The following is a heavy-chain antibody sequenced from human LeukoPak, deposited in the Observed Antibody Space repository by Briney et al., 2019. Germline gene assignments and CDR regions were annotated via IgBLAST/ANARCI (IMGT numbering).Heavy chain of an antibody. V-gene: IGHV4-59*01. CDR3: ARAPNGYNYWYFDL. CDR1: GGSISSYY. CDR2: IYYSGST. J-gene: IGHJ2*01. Sequence: SETLSLTCTVFGGSISSYYWSWIRQPPGKGLEWIGYIYYSGSTNYNPSLKSRVTISVDTSKNQFSLKLSSVTAADTAVYYCARAPNGYNYWYFDLWGRGTLVTVSS. D-gene: IGHD5-24*01.